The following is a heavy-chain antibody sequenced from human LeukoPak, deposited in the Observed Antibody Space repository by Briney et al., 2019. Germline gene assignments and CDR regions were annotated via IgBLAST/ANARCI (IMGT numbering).Heavy chain of an antibody. Sequence: SETLSLTCAVYGGSSSGYYWSWIRQPPGKGLEWIGEINHSGSTNYNPSLKSRVTISVDTSKNQFSLKLSSVTAADTAVYYCATYYYDSSDFDAFDIWGQGTMVTVSS. CDR3: ATYYYDSSDFDAFDI. J-gene: IGHJ3*02. V-gene: IGHV4-34*01. CDR2: INHSGST. D-gene: IGHD3-22*01. CDR1: GGSSSGYY.